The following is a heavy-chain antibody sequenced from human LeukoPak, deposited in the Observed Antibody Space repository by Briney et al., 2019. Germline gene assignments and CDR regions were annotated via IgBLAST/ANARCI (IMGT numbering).Heavy chain of an antibody. D-gene: IGHD3-9*01. Sequence: GGSLRLSCAASGFTFSSYAMSWVRQAPGKGLEWVSAISGSGGSTYYADSVKGRFTISRDNAKNSLYLQMNSLRAEDTALYYCAKDLYYDILTDYFDYWGQGTLVTVSS. CDR1: GFTFSSYA. CDR2: ISGSGGST. V-gene: IGHV3-23*01. CDR3: AKDLYYDILTDYFDY. J-gene: IGHJ4*02.